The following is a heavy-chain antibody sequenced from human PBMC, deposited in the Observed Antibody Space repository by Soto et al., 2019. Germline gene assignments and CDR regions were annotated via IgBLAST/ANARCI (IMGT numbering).Heavy chain of an antibody. CDR1: GFTFSSYW. D-gene: IGHD3-10*01. CDR3: ARGVRITMVRGVIKYYGMDV. J-gene: IGHJ6*02. Sequence: EVQLVESGGGLVQPGGSLRLSCAASGFTFSSYWMHWVRQAPGKGLVWVSRINSDGSSTSYADSVKGRFTISRDNAKNTLYLQMNSLRAEDTAVYYCARGVRITMVRGVIKYYGMDVWGQGTTVTVSS. CDR2: INSDGSST. V-gene: IGHV3-74*01.